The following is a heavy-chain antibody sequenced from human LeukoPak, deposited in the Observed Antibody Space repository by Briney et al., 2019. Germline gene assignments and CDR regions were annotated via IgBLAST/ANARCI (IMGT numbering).Heavy chain of an antibody. CDR2: FSGSGGST. Sequence: GGSLRLSCAASGFTFSSYAMSWVRQAPGKGLECISGFSGSGGSTYYADSVKGRFIISRDNSKNTLYLQMNSLRAEDTAVYYCAKGPGGVFDYWGQGTLVTVSS. CDR3: AKGPGGVFDY. J-gene: IGHJ4*02. CDR1: GFTFSSYA. V-gene: IGHV3-23*01. D-gene: IGHD3-16*01.